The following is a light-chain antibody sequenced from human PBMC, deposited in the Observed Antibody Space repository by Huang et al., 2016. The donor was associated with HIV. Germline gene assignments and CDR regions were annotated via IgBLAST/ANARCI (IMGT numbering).Light chain of an antibody. CDR1: QSLVYSAGNTY. Sequence: DVVMTQSPLSLPVTLGQPASISCRSSQSLVYSAGNTYLNCFQQRPGQAPMRLIYKVSNGDSGVPDRFSGSGSGTDFTLKISRVEAEDVWVYYCMQGTHWWTFGQGTKVEIK. CDR3: MQGTHWWT. J-gene: IGKJ1*01. V-gene: IGKV2-30*01. CDR2: KVS.